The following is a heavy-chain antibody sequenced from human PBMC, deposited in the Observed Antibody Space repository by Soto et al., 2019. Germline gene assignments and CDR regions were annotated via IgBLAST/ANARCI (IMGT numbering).Heavy chain of an antibody. V-gene: IGHV4-34*01. Sequence: SETLSLTCAVYGGSFSGYYWSWIRQPPGKGLEWIGEINHSGSTNYNPSLKSRVTISVDTSKNQFSLKLSSVTAADTAVYYCASCRRGLWFGEYYYYGMDVWGQGTTVTVSS. CDR1: GGSFSGYY. CDR2: INHSGST. J-gene: IGHJ6*02. D-gene: IGHD3-10*01. CDR3: ASCRRGLWFGEYYYYGMDV.